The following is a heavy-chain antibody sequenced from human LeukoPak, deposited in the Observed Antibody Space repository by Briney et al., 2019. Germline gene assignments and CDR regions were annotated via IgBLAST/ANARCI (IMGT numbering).Heavy chain of an antibody. CDR3: ARDRSYRPED. J-gene: IGHJ4*02. D-gene: IGHD3-16*02. Sequence: PGGSLRLSCAASGFTFSSYAMGWARQAPGKGPVWVSLIKSDGTTTGYADSVKGRFTISRDNAKKTLYLQMNSLGAEDTAVYYCARDRSYRPEDWGQGTLVTVSS. CDR1: GFTFSSYA. V-gene: IGHV3-74*01. CDR2: IKSDGTTT.